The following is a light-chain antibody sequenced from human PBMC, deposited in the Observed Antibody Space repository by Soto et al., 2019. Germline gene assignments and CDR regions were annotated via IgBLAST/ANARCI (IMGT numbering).Light chain of an antibody. Sequence: EIVLTQSPGTLSLSPGETATLSCGASHSVSTTDLAWYQQKPGQPPRLLIYGTSNSATGIPARFRGSGSGTDFTLTIISLDPEDFAVYYCQHYESSVWTFGQGTKVVFK. CDR3: QHYESSVWT. CDR1: HSVSTTD. CDR2: GTS. V-gene: IGKV3-20*01. J-gene: IGKJ1*01.